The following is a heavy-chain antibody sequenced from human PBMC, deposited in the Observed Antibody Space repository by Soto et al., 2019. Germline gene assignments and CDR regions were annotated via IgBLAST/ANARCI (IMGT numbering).Heavy chain of an antibody. CDR3: ARDLGYCTGTNCYRNWFDP. CDR1: GYTFTSNG. D-gene: IGHD2-8*02. J-gene: IGHJ5*02. CDR2: TSAYNDNT. Sequence: QVQLVQSGAEVKKPGASVKVSCKASGYTFTSNGISWVRQAPGQGLEWMGWTSAYNDNTNYAQKFQGRVTMTTDTSTSTADMELRSLTSDDTAVYYCARDLGYCTGTNCYRNWFDPWGQGTLVIVSS. V-gene: IGHV1-18*01.